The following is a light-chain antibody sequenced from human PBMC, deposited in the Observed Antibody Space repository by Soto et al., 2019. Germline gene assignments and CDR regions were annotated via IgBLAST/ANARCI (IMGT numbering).Light chain of an antibody. Sequence: EIVLTQSPATRSVAGGERAALXCMASQSVSSYLAWYQQKPGQAPRLLISGASSRATGIPDRFSGSGSATDFPLIISRLEPEDFALYYCQQYGSSPITFGQGTRLEI. V-gene: IGKV3-20*01. CDR3: QQYGSSPIT. CDR1: QSVSSY. CDR2: GAS. J-gene: IGKJ5*01.